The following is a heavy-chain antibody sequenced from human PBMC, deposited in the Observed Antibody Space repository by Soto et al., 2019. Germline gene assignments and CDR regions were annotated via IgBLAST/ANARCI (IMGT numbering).Heavy chain of an antibody. D-gene: IGHD6-13*01. CDR2: ISSSSSYI. V-gene: IGHV3-21*01. CDR3: AREHLSNDSSWFPWVGGTNNWFDP. Sequence: GGSLRLSCAASGFTFSSYSMNWFRQAPGKGLEWVSSISSSSSYIYYADSVKGRFTISRDNAKNSLYLQMNSLRAEDTAVYYCAREHLSNDSSWFPWVGGTNNWFDPWGQRTLVTVSS. CDR1: GFTFSSYS. J-gene: IGHJ5*02.